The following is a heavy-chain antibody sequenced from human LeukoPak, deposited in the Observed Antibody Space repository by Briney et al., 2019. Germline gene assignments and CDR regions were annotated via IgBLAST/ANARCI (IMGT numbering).Heavy chain of an antibody. CDR3: ARRRGYYYRYFDY. CDR1: GYPISSGYY. D-gene: IGHD3-22*01. Sequence: SETQSLTCTVSGYPISSGYYWGWIRQPPGKGLEWIGSIYHSGSTYYNPSLKSRVTISVDTSKNQFSLKLSSVTAADTAVYYCARRRGYYYRYFDYWGQGTLVTVSS. V-gene: IGHV4-38-2*02. J-gene: IGHJ4*02. CDR2: IYHSGST.